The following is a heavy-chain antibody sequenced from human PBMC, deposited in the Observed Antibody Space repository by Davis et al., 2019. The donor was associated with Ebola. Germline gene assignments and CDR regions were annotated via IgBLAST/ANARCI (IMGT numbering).Heavy chain of an antibody. CDR1: GAAITSSY. CDR3: ARLVALYDDSGYAYFDY. CDR2: VHYSGSS. D-gene: IGHD3-22*01. J-gene: IGHJ4*02. Sequence: MPSETLSLTCTVSGAAITSSYWSWIRQPPGQGLEYIGYVHYSGSSNYNPNLKSRVTMSTDTSKMQFSLKLSSVTAADTAVYYCARLVALYDDSGYAYFDYWGLGTLVTVSS. V-gene: IGHV4-59*01.